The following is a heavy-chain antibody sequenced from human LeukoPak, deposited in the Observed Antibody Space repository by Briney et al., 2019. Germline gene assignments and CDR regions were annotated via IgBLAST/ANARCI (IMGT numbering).Heavy chain of an antibody. J-gene: IGHJ4*02. CDR1: GGSFSGYY. CDR3: ARGLYYYDSSGYWS. D-gene: IGHD3-22*01. Sequence: SETLSLTCAVYGGSFSGYYWSWIRQPPGKGLEWIGEINHSGSTNYNPSLKSRVTISVDTSKNQFSLKLSSVTAADTAVYYCARGLYYYDSSGYWSWGQGTLVTVSP. V-gene: IGHV4-34*01. CDR2: INHSGST.